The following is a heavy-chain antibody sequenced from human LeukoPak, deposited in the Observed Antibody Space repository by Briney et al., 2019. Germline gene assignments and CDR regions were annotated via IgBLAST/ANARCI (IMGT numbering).Heavy chain of an antibody. CDR2: IWYDESNK. V-gene: IGHV3-33*01. CDR3: ARGSYGSGNWPSLLDY. CDR1: GFTFSSYG. Sequence: GGSLRLSCAASGFTFSSYGMHWVRQAPGKGLEWVAVIWYDESNKYYADSVKGRFTISRDNSKNTLYLQMNSLRAEDTAVYYCARGSYGSGNWPSLLDYWGQGTLVTVSS. D-gene: IGHD3-10*01. J-gene: IGHJ4*02.